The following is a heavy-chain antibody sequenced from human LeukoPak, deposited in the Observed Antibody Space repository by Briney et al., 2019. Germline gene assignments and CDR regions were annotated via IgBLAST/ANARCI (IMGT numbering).Heavy chain of an antibody. CDR3: ARGRGQGKQLGY. Sequence: PSQTLSPTCAVSGGSISSGGYSWSWIRQPPGKGLEWIGYIYHSGSTYYNPSLKSRVTISVDRSKNQFSLKLSSVTAADTAVYYCARGRGQGKQLGYWGQGTLVTVSS. CDR2: IYHSGST. CDR1: GGSISSGGYS. V-gene: IGHV4-30-2*01. D-gene: IGHD6-13*01. J-gene: IGHJ4*02.